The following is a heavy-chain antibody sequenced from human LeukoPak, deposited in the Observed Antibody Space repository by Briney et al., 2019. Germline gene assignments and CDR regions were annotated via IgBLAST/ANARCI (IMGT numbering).Heavy chain of an antibody. V-gene: IGHV3-53*01. D-gene: IGHD2-8*01. CDR3: ARGYCTNGVCYNFDY. CDR2: IYSGGST. CDR1: GFTVSSNY. Sequence: GVSLRLSCAASGFTVSSNYMSWVRQAPGKGLEWVSVIYSGGSTYYADSVKGRFTISRDNSKNTLYLQMNSLRAEDTAVYYCARGYCTNGVCYNFDYWGQGTLVTVSS. J-gene: IGHJ4*02.